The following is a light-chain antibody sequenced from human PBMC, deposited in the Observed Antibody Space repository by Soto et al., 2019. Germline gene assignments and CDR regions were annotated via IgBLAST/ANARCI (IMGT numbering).Light chain of an antibody. Sequence: ELVLTQSPGTLSLSPGARATLSCRASQSVSNNYLAWYQQKHGQAPRLLIYGASTRATGIPDRFSGSGSGTDLTITISRLEPEDFEVYYGQQYGSSPKTFGQGTKVDIK. J-gene: IGKJ1*01. CDR2: GAS. CDR1: QSVSNNY. CDR3: QQYGSSPKT. V-gene: IGKV3-20*01.